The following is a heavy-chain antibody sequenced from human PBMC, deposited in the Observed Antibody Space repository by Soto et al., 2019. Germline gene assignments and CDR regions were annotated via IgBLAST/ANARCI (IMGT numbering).Heavy chain of an antibody. D-gene: IGHD1-1*01. CDR1: GFSLCNSGVG. CDR2: IYWDDDT. CDR3: AHTCTTGTRGAFDI. J-gene: IGHJ3*02. V-gene: IGHV2-5*02. Sequence: QITLKESGPTLVKPTQTLTLTCTFSGFSLCNSGVGVGWIRQPPGKALEWLALIYWDDDTRHSPSLKTRLTITQDTSKNQVVLTMTNMDPVDTATYYGAHTCTTGTRGAFDICGQGTMVTVSS.